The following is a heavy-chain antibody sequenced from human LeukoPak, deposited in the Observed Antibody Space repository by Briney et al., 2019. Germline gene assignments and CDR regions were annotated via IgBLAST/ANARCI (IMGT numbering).Heavy chain of an antibody. CDR2: IRYDGSNK. Sequence: TGGSLRLSCAASGFTFSSYGMHWVRQAPGKGLEWVAFIRYDGSNKYYADSVKGRFTISRDNSKNTLYLQMNSLRAEDTAVYYCANGIEYYYDSSGYFGMRYWGQGTLVTVSS. CDR1: GFTFSSYG. CDR3: ANGIEYYYDSSGYFGMRY. J-gene: IGHJ4*02. V-gene: IGHV3-30*02. D-gene: IGHD3-22*01.